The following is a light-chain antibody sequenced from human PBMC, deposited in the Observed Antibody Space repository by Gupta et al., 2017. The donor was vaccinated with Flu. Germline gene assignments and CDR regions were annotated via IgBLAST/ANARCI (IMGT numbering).Light chain of an antibody. J-gene: IGLJ1*01. CDR2: EVN. CDR1: SSDVGNYNY. Sequence: TSSDVGNYNYVSWYQQHPGKAPKLISCEVNKRPSGVSSRFSGSKSGNTASLTISGLQAEDEANYYCSSYTSSSTYVFGTGTQVTVL. CDR3: SSYTSSSTYV. V-gene: IGLV2-14*01.